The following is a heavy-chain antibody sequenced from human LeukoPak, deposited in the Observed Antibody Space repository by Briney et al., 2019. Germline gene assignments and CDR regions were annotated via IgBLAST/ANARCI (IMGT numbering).Heavy chain of an antibody. Sequence: GGSLRLSCAASGFTFSGYAMSWVRQAPGKGLEWVGFIRSKTYGGTADYAASVEGRFTISRDDSNNIVYLQMNSLKTEDTALYYCSRGLEGFTAYDDYWGQGTLVTVSS. V-gene: IGHV3-49*04. CDR3: SRGLEGFTAYDDY. D-gene: IGHD5-12*01. CDR1: GFTFSGYA. CDR2: IRSKTYGGTA. J-gene: IGHJ4*02.